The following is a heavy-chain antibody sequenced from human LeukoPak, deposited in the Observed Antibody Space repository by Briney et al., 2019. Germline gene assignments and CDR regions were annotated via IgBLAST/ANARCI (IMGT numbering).Heavy chain of an antibody. CDR3: AKWGCSGGSCYPFDY. Sequence: GGSLRLSCAASGFTFSSYAMGWARQAPGKGLEWVSAISGTGNRTYYADSVKGRFTISRDNSKNTLYLQMNSLRAEDTAVYYCAKWGCSGGSCYPFDYWGQGTLVTVSS. CDR2: ISGTGNRT. V-gene: IGHV3-23*01. D-gene: IGHD2-15*01. J-gene: IGHJ4*02. CDR1: GFTFSSYA.